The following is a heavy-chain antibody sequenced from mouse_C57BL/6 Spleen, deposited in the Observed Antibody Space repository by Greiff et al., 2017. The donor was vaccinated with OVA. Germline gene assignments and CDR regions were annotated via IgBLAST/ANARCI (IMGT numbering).Heavy chain of an antibody. CDR1: GYTFTSYW. J-gene: IGHJ2*01. V-gene: IGHV1-55*01. CDR3: ARTVYYGNYVFDY. CDR2: IYPGSGST. D-gene: IGHD2-1*01. Sequence: QVQLQQPGAELVKPGASVKMSCKASGYTFTSYWITWVKQRPGQGLEWIGDIYPGSGSTNYNQKFKSKATLTVDTSSSTAYMQLSSLTSEDSAVYYCARTVYYGNYVFDYWGQGTTLTVSS.